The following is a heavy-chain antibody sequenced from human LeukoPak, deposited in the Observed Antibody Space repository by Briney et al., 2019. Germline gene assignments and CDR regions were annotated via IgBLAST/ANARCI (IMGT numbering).Heavy chain of an antibody. V-gene: IGHV4-34*01. D-gene: IGHD2-15*01. CDR3: ARWGTAYCRGGNCYSDKYFDY. J-gene: IGHJ4*02. CDR2: INYSGNT. CDR1: GGSLSGYY. Sequence: SETLSLTCAVYGGSLSGYYWTWIRQTPGKGLEWIGEINYSGNTNYNRSLKSRVTISADTSKNQFSLRLSSVTAADTAVYYCARWGTAYCRGGNCYSDKYFDYWGQGTQVTVSS.